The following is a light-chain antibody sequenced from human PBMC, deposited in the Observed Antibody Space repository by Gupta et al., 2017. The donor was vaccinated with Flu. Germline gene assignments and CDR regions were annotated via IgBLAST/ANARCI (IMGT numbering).Light chain of an antibody. Sequence: ERATLSCRASQSVSSNLAWYQPKPGQAPRLLIYGASTRATGIPARFSGSGSGTEFTLTISSLQSEDFAVYYCQQYNNWPPITFGPGTKVDIK. CDR1: QSVSSN. V-gene: IGKV3-15*01. CDR2: GAS. CDR3: QQYNNWPPIT. J-gene: IGKJ3*01.